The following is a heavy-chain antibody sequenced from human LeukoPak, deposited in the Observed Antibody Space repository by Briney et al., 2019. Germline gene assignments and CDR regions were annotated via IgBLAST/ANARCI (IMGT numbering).Heavy chain of an antibody. CDR2: ISYDGSNK. CDR3: AKAFSLRFLEWLLTEKNYYGMAV. D-gene: IGHD3-3*01. CDR1: GFTFSSYG. V-gene: IGHV3-30*18. Sequence: GRSLRLSCAASGFTFSSYGMHWVRQAPGKGLEWVAVISYDGSNKYYADSVKGRFTISRDNSKNTLYLQMNSLRAEDTAVYYWAKAFSLRFLEWLLTEKNYYGMAVWGQGTTVTV. J-gene: IGHJ6*02.